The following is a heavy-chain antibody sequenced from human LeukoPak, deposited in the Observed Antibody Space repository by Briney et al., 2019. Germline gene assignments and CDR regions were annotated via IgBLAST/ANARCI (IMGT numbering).Heavy chain of an antibody. CDR1: GGSISSSSYY. J-gene: IGHJ4*02. D-gene: IGHD1-26*01. Sequence: PSETLSLTCTVSGGSISSSSYYWGWIRQPPGKGLEWIGTIYYGGSTYYNPSLKSRVTISIHTSKNQFSLKLSSVTAADTAVYYCARTMPGSGSHFDYWGQATLVTVSS. CDR3: ARTMPGSGSHFDY. V-gene: IGHV4-39*01. CDR2: IYYGGST.